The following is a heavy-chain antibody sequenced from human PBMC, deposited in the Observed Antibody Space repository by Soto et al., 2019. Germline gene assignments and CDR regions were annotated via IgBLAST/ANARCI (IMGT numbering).Heavy chain of an antibody. CDR1: GYTFTSYG. CDR2: ISAYNGNT. Sequence: EASVKVSCKASGYTFTSYGISWVRQAPGQGLELMGWISAYNGNTNYAQKLQGRVTMTTXXXXXXAXMXLRXXXSDDTAVYYCARGKWLVGFDYWGQGTLVTVSS. D-gene: IGHD6-19*01. CDR3: ARGKWLVGFDY. J-gene: IGHJ4*02. V-gene: IGHV1-18*01.